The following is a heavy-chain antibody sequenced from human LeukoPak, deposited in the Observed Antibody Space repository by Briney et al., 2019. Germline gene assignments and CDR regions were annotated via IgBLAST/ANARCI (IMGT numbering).Heavy chain of an antibody. J-gene: IGHJ6*03. D-gene: IGHD2-2*01. CDR3: ARGRTGYQMLPTKKDYSYYYMDV. CDR2: INHSGST. Sequence: PSETLSLTCAVYGRSFSGYYWSWIRQPPGKGLEWIGEINHSGSTNYNPSLKSRVTISVDTSKNQFSLKLSSVTAADTAVYYCARGRTGYQMLPTKKDYSYYYMDVWDKGTTVTVSS. CDR1: GRSFSGYY. V-gene: IGHV4-34*01.